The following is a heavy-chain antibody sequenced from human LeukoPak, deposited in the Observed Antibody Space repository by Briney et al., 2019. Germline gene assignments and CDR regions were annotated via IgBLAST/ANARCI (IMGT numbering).Heavy chain of an antibody. Sequence: PGRSLRLSCAASGFTFSSYAMHWVRQAPGKGLEWVAVISYDGSNKYYADSVKGRFTISRDNSKNTLYLQMNSLRAEDTAVHYCARDGVDTAMAVFDYWGQGTLVTVSS. CDR1: GFTFSSYA. CDR3: ARDGVDTAMAVFDY. J-gene: IGHJ4*02. D-gene: IGHD5-18*01. V-gene: IGHV3-30*04. CDR2: ISYDGSNK.